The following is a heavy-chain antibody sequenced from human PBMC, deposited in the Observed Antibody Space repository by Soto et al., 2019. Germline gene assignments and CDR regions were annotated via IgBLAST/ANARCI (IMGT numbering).Heavy chain of an antibody. Sequence: QLQLQESGPGLVRPSETLSLTCTVSGGSLSSSTKYWGWIRQPPGKGLAWIASVYYGGSTYYNPSLKSRATISLDTSMTQFSLRLDSVTAADTAVYYCATLPRSGSYWGYWGQGTLVTVSS. CDR3: ATLPRSGSYWGY. CDR2: VYYGGST. CDR1: GGSLSSSTKY. V-gene: IGHV4-39*01. J-gene: IGHJ4*02. D-gene: IGHD1-26*01.